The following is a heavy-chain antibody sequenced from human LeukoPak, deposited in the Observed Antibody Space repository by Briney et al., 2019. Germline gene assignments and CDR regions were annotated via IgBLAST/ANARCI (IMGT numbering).Heavy chain of an antibody. Sequence: PSETLSLTCAVSGYSISSGYYWGWIRQPPGKGLEWIGSIYHSGGTYYNPSLKSRVTISVDTSKNQFSLKLSSVTAADTAVYYCARPNYYDSSGYDYWGQGTLVTVSS. CDR3: ARPNYYDSSGYDY. V-gene: IGHV4-38-2*01. CDR1: GYSISSGYY. D-gene: IGHD3-22*01. CDR2: IYHSGGT. J-gene: IGHJ4*02.